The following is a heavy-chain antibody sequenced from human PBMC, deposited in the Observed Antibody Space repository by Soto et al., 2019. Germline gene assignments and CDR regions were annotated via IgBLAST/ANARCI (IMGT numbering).Heavy chain of an antibody. V-gene: IGHV3-73*01. CDR3: TYGPESRHYYGSGSYPNWFDP. Sequence: GGSLRLSCAASGFTFSGSAMHWVRQASGKGLEWVGRIRSKANSYATAYAASVKGRFTISRDDSKNTAYLQMNSLKTEDTAVYYCTYGPESRHYYGSGSYPNWFDPWGQGTLVTVSS. CDR1: GFTFSGSA. J-gene: IGHJ5*02. D-gene: IGHD3-10*01. CDR2: IRSKANSYAT.